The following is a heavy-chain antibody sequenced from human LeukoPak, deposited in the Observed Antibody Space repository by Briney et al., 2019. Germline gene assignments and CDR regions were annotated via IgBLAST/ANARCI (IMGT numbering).Heavy chain of an antibody. CDR1: GGSVSSSNYY. V-gene: IGHV4-61*01. CDR3: ARTDIVATIHFDY. J-gene: IGHJ4*02. D-gene: IGHD5-12*01. CDR2: IYYSGTT. Sequence: SETLPLTCTVSGGSVSSSNYYWSWIRQPPGKGLEWIGYIYYSGTTNYNPSLKSRVTISVDTSKNQFSLKLSSVTAADTAVYYCARTDIVATIHFDYWGQGTLVTVSS.